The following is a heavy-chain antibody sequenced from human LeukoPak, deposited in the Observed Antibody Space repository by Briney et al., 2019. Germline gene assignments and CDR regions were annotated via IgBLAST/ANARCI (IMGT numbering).Heavy chain of an antibody. Sequence: PSETLSLTCTVSGGSISSYYWSWIRQPPGKGLEWIGYIYYSGSTNYNPSLKSRVTMSVDTPKNQFSLKLTSVSAADTAIYYCARHDHTDLWYYYFNPWGQGALVTVSS. D-gene: IGHD3-10*01. CDR3: ARHDHTDLWYYYFNP. CDR1: GGSISSYY. J-gene: IGHJ5*02. CDR2: IYYSGST. V-gene: IGHV4-59*08.